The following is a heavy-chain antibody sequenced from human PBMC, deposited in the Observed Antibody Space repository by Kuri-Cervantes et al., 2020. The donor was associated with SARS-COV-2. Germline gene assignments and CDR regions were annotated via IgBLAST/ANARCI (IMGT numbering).Heavy chain of an antibody. CDR2: VYSSGGT. CDR3: ARDRTNTWYSFRGRDYDYHGLDV. D-gene: IGHD4/OR15-4a*01. V-gene: IGHV4-4*07. Sequence: GSLRLSCTLSGGSISGYYWSWIRQSAGKGLEFIGRVYSSGGTNYNPSLESRVTMSIDTAKNQVSLRLTSVTAADTAVYYCARDRTNTWYSFRGRDYDYHGLDVWGQGTTVTVSS. CDR1: GGSISGYY. J-gene: IGHJ6*02.